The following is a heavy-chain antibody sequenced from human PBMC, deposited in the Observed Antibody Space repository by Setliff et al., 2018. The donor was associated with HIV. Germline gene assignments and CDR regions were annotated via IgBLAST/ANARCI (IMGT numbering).Heavy chain of an antibody. CDR2: ILPFFDTA. D-gene: IGHD1-26*01. CDR3: ARFRKFQLVGALDY. J-gene: IGHJ4*02. Sequence: GASVKVSCKASGYTFSRYAMHWVRQAPGQRLEWMGWILPFFDTANYAQKFQGRVTITADDSTSTVYMEVRSLRSADTAVYYCARFRKFQLVGALDYWGQGTLVTVSS. CDR1: GYTFSRYA. V-gene: IGHV1-69*13.